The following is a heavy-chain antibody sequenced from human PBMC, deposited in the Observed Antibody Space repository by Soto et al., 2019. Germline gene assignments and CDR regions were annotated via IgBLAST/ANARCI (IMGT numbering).Heavy chain of an antibody. V-gene: IGHV3-33*01. Sequence: ESGGGVVQPGRSLRLSCAASGFTFSHYGMHWVRQAPGKGLEWVAVIWDDANKRYYPDSVRGRFTISRDNSENTLYLQMNSLTGEDTAVYYCVRGGKTAGAFDIWGQGTMVTVSS. CDR3: VRGGKTAGAFDI. CDR1: GFTFSHYG. D-gene: IGHD3-16*01. J-gene: IGHJ3*02. CDR2: IWDDANKR.